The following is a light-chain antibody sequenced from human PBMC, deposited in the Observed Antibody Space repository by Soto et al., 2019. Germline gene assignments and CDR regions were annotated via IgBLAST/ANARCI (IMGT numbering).Light chain of an antibody. CDR3: QQRSNWPYT. J-gene: IGKJ2*01. CDR2: DAS. Sequence: EIVLTQSPATLSLSPGERATLSCRASQSVSSYLAWHQQRPGQAPRLLIYDASNRATGIPARFSGSGSGTDCTLTISSLEPEDFAVYYCQQRSNWPYTFGQGTKLEIK. V-gene: IGKV3-11*01. CDR1: QSVSSY.